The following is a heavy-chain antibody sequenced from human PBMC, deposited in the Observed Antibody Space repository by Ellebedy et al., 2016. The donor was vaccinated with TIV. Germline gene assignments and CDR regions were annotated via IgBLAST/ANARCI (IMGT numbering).Heavy chain of an antibody. Sequence: SETLSLTXAVYGGSFSGYYWSWIRQPPGKGLEWIGEINHSGSTNYNPSLKSRVTISVDTSKNQFSLKLSSVTAADTAVYYCARLGGVAARPARSGYFDLWGRGTLVTVSS. J-gene: IGHJ2*01. D-gene: IGHD6-6*01. CDR3: ARLGGVAARPARSGYFDL. V-gene: IGHV4-34*01. CDR2: INHSGST. CDR1: GGSFSGYY.